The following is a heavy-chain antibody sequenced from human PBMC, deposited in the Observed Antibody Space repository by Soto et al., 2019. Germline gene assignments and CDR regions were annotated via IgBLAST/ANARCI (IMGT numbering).Heavy chain of an antibody. V-gene: IGHV4-59*01. CDR3: ARSREMYYYDSSGYYAH. J-gene: IGHJ4*02. CDR1: GDSISSYY. D-gene: IGHD3-22*01. CDR2: VSFSGST. Sequence: SETLSLTCTVSGDSISSYYWNWIRQSPGKELEWIGYVSFSGSTSYNPSLKSRVTISVGTSKNQFSLKLSSVTAADTAVYYCARSREMYYYDSSGYYAHWGQGTLVTVSS.